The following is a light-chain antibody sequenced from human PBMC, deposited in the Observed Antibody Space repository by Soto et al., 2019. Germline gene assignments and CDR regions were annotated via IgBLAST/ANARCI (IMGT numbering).Light chain of an antibody. V-gene: IGLV2-14*01. CDR3: SSYTSSSTPPYV. CDR1: SSDVGGYNY. Sequence: QSALPQPASVSGSPGQSITLSCTGTSSDVGGYNYVSWYQQHPGKAPKLMIYDVSNRPSGVSNRFSGSKSGNTASLTISGLQAEDEADYYCSSYTSSSTPPYVFGTGTKVTVL. J-gene: IGLJ1*01. CDR2: DVS.